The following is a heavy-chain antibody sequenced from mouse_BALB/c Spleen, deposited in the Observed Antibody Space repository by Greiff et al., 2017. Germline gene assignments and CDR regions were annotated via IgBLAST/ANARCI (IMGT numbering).Heavy chain of an antibody. Sequence: QVQLQQSGAELAKPGASVKMSCKASGYTFTSYWMHWVKQRPGQGLEWIGYINPSTGYTEYNQKFKDKATLTADKSSSTAYMQLSSLTSEDSAVYYCARLFRSSYPYAMDYWGQGTSVTVSS. D-gene: IGHD1-1*01. J-gene: IGHJ4*01. CDR1: GYTFTSYW. V-gene: IGHV1-7*01. CDR2: INPSTGYT. CDR3: ARLFRSSYPYAMDY.